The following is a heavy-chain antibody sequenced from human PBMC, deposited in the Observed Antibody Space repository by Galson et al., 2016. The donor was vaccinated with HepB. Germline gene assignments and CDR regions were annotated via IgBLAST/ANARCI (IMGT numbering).Heavy chain of an antibody. Sequence: SVKVSCKASGYTFTSYDFNWVRQATGQGLEWMGWLNPNSGNTGIIQKFQGRLTTTRDTSISTAYMELSSLTSEDTAIYFCARTPRGVPSTDYWGQGTLVTVSS. CDR2: LNPNSGNT. V-gene: IGHV1-8*01. CDR3: ARTPRGVPSTDY. J-gene: IGHJ4*02. CDR1: GYTFTSYD. D-gene: IGHD1-26*01.